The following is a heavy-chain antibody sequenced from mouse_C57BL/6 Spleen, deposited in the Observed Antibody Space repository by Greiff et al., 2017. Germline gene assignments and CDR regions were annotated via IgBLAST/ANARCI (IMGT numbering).Heavy chain of an antibody. J-gene: IGHJ2*01. V-gene: IGHV1-80*01. CDR1: GYAFSSYW. D-gene: IGHD2-1*01. Sequence: QVQLQQSGAELVKPGASVKFSCKASGYAFSSYWMHWVKQRPGKGLEWIGQIYPGDGDTNYNGKFQGKATLTADKSSSTAYMQLSILTSEDSALYFCAGSEGNYDYWGQGTTRPVSS. CDR3: AGSEGNYDY. CDR2: IYPGDGDT.